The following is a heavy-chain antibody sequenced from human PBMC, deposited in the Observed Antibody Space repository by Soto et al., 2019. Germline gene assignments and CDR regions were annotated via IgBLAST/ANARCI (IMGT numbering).Heavy chain of an antibody. CDR1: GYTLTDLS. J-gene: IGHJ6*03. CDR3: ARCRKEPGYDFWSGYYVSNYYYMDV. Sequence: ASVKVSCTVSGYTLTDLSMHWVRQAPEKGVEWMGWMNPNSGNTGYAQKFQGRVTMTRNTSISTAYMQLSSQRSEDTAVYYCARCRKEPGYDFWSGYYVSNYYYMDVWGKGTTVTVSS. D-gene: IGHD3-3*01. V-gene: IGHV1-8*01. CDR2: MNPNSGNT.